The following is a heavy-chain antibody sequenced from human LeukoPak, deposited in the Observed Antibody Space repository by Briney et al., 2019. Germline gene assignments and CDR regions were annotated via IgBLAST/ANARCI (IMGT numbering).Heavy chain of an antibody. V-gene: IGHV4-59*01. J-gene: IGHJ4*02. D-gene: IGHD5-24*01. CDR2: ICYSGST. CDR3: ARSPSSRVDY. CDR1: GGSISSYY. Sequence: SETLSLTCTVSGGSISSYYWSWIRQPPGKGLEWIGYICYSGSTNYNPSLKSRVTISVDTSKNQFSLKLSSVTAADTAVYYCARSPSSRVDYWGQGTLVTVSS.